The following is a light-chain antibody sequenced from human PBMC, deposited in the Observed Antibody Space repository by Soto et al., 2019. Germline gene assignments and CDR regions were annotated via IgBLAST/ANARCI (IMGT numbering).Light chain of an antibody. V-gene: IGLV1-51*01. J-gene: IGLJ2*01. CDR1: SSNIGNNY. CDR2: DND. CDR3: ATWDRSLSVGV. Sequence: QSVLTQPPSVPAAPGQTVTISCSGSSSNIGNNYVFWYQQRPGTAPKLLIDDNDKRASGIPDRFSGSKSGTSATLGITGLQTGDEADYYCATWDRSLSVGVFGGGTKVTVL.